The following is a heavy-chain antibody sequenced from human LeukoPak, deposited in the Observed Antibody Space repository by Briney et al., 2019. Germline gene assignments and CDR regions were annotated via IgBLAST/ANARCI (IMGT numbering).Heavy chain of an antibody. CDR3: ARDTLYNFWSGYYHTTYYFDY. J-gene: IGHJ4*02. CDR2: IYTSGST. CDR1: GGSISSGNYY. V-gene: IGHV4-61*09. D-gene: IGHD3-3*01. Sequence: SETLSLTCTVSGGSISSGNYYWSWIRQPAGKGLEWIEHIYTSGSTNYNPSLKSRVTISVDTSKNQFSLNLRSMTAADTAVYYCARDTLYNFWSGYYHTTYYFDYWGQGTLVTVSS.